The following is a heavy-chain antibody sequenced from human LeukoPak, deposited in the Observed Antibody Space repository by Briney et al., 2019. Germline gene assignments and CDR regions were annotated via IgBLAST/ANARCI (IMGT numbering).Heavy chain of an antibody. D-gene: IGHD6-6*01. CDR2: ISSNGGST. V-gene: IGHV3-64*01. CDR1: GFTFSSYA. Sequence: PGRSLRLSCAASGFTFSSYAMHWVRQAPGKGLEYVSAISSNGGSTYYANSVKGRFTISRDNSKNTLYLQMGSLRAEDMAVYYCARVYSSSSEGYYYYYMDVWGKGTTVTVSS. CDR3: ARVYSSSSEGYYYYYMDV. J-gene: IGHJ6*03.